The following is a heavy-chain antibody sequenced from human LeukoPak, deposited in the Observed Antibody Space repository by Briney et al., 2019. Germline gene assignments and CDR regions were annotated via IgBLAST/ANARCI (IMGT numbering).Heavy chain of an antibody. D-gene: IGHD3-22*01. CDR1: GGSISSYY. V-gene: IGHV4-34*01. CDR2: INHSGST. Sequence: SETLSLTCTVSGGSISSYYWSWIRQPPGKGLEWIGEINHSGSTNYNPSLKSRVTISVDTSKNQFSLKLSSVTAADTAVYYCARGRRYYYDSSGAYYFDYWGQGTLVTVSS. CDR3: ARGRRYYYDSSGAYYFDY. J-gene: IGHJ4*02.